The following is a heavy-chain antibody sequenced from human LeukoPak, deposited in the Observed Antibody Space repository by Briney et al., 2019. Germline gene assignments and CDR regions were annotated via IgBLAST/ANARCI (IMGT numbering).Heavy chain of an antibody. Sequence: PGGSLRLSCAASGFTFSSYWMHWVRQTPGKGLVWVSRINTDGSSTIYADSVKGRFTISRDNATSTLFLQMNSLRVEDTAVYYCAKGSMGRCSGNSCYSVYWGQGTLVTVSS. CDR2: INTDGSST. CDR1: GFTFSSYW. V-gene: IGHV3-74*01. CDR3: AKGSMGRCSGNSCYSVY. J-gene: IGHJ4*02. D-gene: IGHD5-12*01.